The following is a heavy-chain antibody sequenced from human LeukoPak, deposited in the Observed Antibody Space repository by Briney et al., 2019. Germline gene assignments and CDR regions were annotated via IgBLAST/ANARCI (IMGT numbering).Heavy chain of an antibody. CDR1: GYTFTSYD. V-gene: IGHV1-2*02. CDR2: INPNSGGT. CDR3: ARDRITMVRGVLHNWFDP. Sequence: ASVKVSCKASGYTFTSYDINWVRQAPGQGLEWMGWINPNSGGTNYAQKFQGRVTMTRDTSISTAYMELSRLRSDDTAVYYCARDRITMVRGVLHNWFDPWGQGTLVTVSS. J-gene: IGHJ5*02. D-gene: IGHD3-10*01.